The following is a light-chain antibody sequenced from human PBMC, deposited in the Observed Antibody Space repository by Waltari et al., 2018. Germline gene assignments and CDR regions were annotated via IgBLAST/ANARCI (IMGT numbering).Light chain of an antibody. CDR2: DAS. CDR1: QSVSSS. CDR3: QQRAFWPPT. J-gene: IGKJ2*01. Sequence: EIVLTQSPATLSLSPGEGATLSCRASQSVSSSLAWIQQRPGQAPRLLIYDASSRATGIPARFSGSGSGTDFTLTISSLEPEDFAVYYCQQRAFWPPTLGRGTKLEMK. V-gene: IGKV3-11*01.